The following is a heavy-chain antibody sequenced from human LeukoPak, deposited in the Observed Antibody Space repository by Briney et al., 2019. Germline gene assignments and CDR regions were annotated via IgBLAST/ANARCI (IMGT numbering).Heavy chain of an antibody. CDR2: ISSSSRYI. V-gene: IGHV3-21*01. Sequence: PGGSLRLSCVASGFTFSSYNMNWVRQAPGKGLEWVSSISSSSRYIYYTDSVKGRFTISRDNAKNSLYLQMNSLRAEDTAVYYCARALGYSYGYWGQGTLVTVSS. J-gene: IGHJ4*02. CDR1: GFTFSSYN. CDR3: ARALGYSYGY. D-gene: IGHD5-18*01.